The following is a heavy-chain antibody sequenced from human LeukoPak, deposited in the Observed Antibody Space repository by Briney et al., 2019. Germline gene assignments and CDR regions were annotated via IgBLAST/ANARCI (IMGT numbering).Heavy chain of an antibody. CDR3: ASLFQGGWFDP. Sequence: PSETLSLTCTVSGGSMSSYYWSWIRQPPGKGLEWIGYIYYSGSTNYNPSLKSRVTISVDTSKNQFSRKLSSVTAADTAVYYCASLFQGGWFDPWGQGTLVTVSS. D-gene: IGHD2/OR15-2a*01. CDR1: GGSMSSYY. CDR2: IYYSGST. J-gene: IGHJ5*02. V-gene: IGHV4-59*01.